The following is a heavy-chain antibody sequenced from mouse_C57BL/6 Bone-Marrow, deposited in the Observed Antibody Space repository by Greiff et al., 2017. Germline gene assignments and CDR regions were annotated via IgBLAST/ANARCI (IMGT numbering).Heavy chain of an antibody. CDR2: ISDGGSYT. Sequence: DVMLVESGGGLVKPGGSLKLSCAASGFTFSSYAMSWVRQTPEKRLEWVATISDGGSYTYYPDNVKGRFTISRDNAKNNLYLQMSHLKSVDTAMYYCARKNWAWFAYWGQGTLVTVSA. CDR1: GFTFSSYA. D-gene: IGHD4-1*01. CDR3: ARKNWAWFAY. J-gene: IGHJ3*01. V-gene: IGHV5-4*03.